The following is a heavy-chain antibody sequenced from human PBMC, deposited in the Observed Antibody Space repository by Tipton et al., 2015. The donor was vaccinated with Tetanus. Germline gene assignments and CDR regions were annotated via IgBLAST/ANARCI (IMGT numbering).Heavy chain of an antibody. CDR2: IYYSGGT. CDR3: ARDQARGARGWNYFDY. CDR1: GGSISSGGYY. Sequence: LVKPTQTLSLTCTVSGGSISSGGYYWSWIRQHPGKGLEWIGDIYYSGGTYYNPSLKSRVTISVDTSKNQCSLKWNSVTAADTAVYYCARDQARGARGWNYFDYWGQGTLVTGSS. J-gene: IGHJ4*02. V-gene: IGHV4-31*03. D-gene: IGHD1-26*01.